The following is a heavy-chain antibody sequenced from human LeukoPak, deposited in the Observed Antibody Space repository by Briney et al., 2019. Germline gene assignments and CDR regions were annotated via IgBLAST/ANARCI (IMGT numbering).Heavy chain of an antibody. J-gene: IGHJ3*02. CDR2: INPNSGGT. CDR1: GYTFTGYY. Sequence: GASVKVSCKASGYTFTGYYMHWVRQAPGQGLEWMGWINPNSGGTNYAQKFQGRVTITVDKSTSTAYMELSSLRSEDTAVYYCARDCSSTSCYGPSKAFDIWGQGTMVTVSS. D-gene: IGHD2-2*01. CDR3: ARDCSSTSCYGPSKAFDI. V-gene: IGHV1-2*02.